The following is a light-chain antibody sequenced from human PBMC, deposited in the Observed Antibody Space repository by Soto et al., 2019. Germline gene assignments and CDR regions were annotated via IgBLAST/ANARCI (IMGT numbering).Light chain of an antibody. CDR2: KAS. CDR1: QSISSG. Sequence: DIQMTQSPSTLSASVGDRVTITCRASQSISSGLAWYQQKPGKAPKLLIYKASSLESGVPSRFSGSGSGTEYTLTISSLQPDEFATYYCQQYNSYSWTFGQGTKVEIK. CDR3: QQYNSYSWT. V-gene: IGKV1-5*03. J-gene: IGKJ1*01.